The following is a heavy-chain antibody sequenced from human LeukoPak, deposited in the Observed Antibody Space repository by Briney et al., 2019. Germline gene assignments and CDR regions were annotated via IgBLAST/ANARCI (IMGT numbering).Heavy chain of an antibody. Sequence: SVKVSCKASGYTFTSYGISWVRQAPGQGLEWMGGIIPIFGTANYAQKFQGRVTITADESTSTAYMELSSLRSEDTAVYYCARGVGSCYGDWGQGTLVTVSS. V-gene: IGHV1-69*13. CDR2: IIPIFGTA. CDR1: GYTFTSYG. CDR3: ARGVGSCYGD. J-gene: IGHJ4*02. D-gene: IGHD2-15*01.